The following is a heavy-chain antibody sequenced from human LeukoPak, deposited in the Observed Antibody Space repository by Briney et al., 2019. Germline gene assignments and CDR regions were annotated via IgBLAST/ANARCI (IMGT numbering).Heavy chain of an antibody. CDR3: ARGSYGGYAGY. CDR2: IHYSAGT. CDR1: GGSIRSGGYY. Sequence: SQTLSLTCTVSGGSIRSGGYYWTWIRQHPGKGLEWIGYIHYSAGTNYNPSLKSRVTISIDTSKNQFSLKLTSVTAADTAVYYCARGSYGGYAGYWGQGTLVTVSS. J-gene: IGHJ4*02. V-gene: IGHV4-31*03. D-gene: IGHD4-17*01.